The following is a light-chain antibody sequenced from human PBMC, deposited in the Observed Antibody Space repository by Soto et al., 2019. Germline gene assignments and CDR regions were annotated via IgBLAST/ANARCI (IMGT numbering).Light chain of an antibody. CDR1: QNINNY. V-gene: IGKV1-33*01. J-gene: IGKJ5*01. Sequence: DLQMTQSPSSLSASVGDRVTITCQASQNINNYLNWYQQKPGRAPKLLIYDASNLEAGVPSRFRGRGSGTDFTSTISRLQHEDIATYYCQQYENLPTFGQGTRLEIK. CDR3: QQYENLPT. CDR2: DAS.